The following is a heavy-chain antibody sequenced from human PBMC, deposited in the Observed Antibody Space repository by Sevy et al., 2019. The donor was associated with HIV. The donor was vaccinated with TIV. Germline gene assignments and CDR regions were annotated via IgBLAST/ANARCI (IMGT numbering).Heavy chain of an antibody. J-gene: IGHJ6*02. CDR3: ARDRRGHYYYGMDV. D-gene: IGHD3-10*01. CDR2: IYSGGST. Sequence: GGSLRLSCAASGFTVSSNYMSWVRQAPGKGLEWVSVIYSGGSTYYAESVKGRFTISRDNSKNTLYLQMNSLSAEDTAVYYCARDRRGHYYYGMDVWGQGTTVTVSS. V-gene: IGHV3-53*01. CDR1: GFTVSSNY.